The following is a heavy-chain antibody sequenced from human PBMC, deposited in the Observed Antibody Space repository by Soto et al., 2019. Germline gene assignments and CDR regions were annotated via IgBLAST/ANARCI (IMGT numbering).Heavy chain of an antibody. D-gene: IGHD3-22*01. CDR1: GFTFSSYA. J-gene: IGHJ6*02. Sequence: GGSLILSCAASGFTFSSYAMSWVRQAPGKGLEWVSAISGSGGSIYYADSVKGRFTISRDNSKNTLYLQMNSLRAEDTAVYYCAKRAPDSSGYYYYGMDVWGQGTTVTVSS. CDR2: ISGSGGSI. CDR3: AKRAPDSSGYYYYGMDV. V-gene: IGHV3-23*01.